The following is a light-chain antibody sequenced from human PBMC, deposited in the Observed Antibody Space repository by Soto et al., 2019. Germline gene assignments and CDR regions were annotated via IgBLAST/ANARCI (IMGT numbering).Light chain of an antibody. CDR1: QSVSSSY. J-gene: IGKJ1*01. Sequence: EIVLTQSPGTLSLSPGERATLPCRASQSVSSSYLAWYQQKPGQAPRLLIYGASTRATGIPARFSGSGSGTEFTLTINSLQSEDFAVYYCQQYNNWARTFGQGTKVDIK. V-gene: IGKV3-15*01. CDR2: GAS. CDR3: QQYNNWART.